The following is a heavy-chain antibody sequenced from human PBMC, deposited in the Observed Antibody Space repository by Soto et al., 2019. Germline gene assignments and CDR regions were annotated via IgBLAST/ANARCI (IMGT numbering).Heavy chain of an antibody. V-gene: IGHV3-21*01. CDR3: AKVLLWCGEYGAFDI. CDR2: ISSSSSYI. Sequence: EVQLVESGGGLVKPGGSLRLSCGASEFTFSSFSMNWVRQAPAQGLEWVYSISSSSSYIYYADSVKGRFTISRDNAKNSVHLQMNSLRAEDTAVYYCAKVLLWCGEYGAFDIWGQGTMVTVSS. J-gene: IGHJ3*02. CDR1: EFTFSSFS. D-gene: IGHD3-10*01.